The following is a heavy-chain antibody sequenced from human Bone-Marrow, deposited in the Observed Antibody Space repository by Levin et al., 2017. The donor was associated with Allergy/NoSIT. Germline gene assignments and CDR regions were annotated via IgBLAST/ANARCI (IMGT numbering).Heavy chain of an antibody. CDR1: GASVTNFNYF. D-gene: IGHD3-22*01. J-gene: IGHJ3*01. Sequence: SETLSLTCTVSGASVTNFNYFWGWVRQPPGTGLEWIGSIYYSGNAYYNPSLERRLSLSVDTSKNQVSLKLRSVTAADSAMYYCATQSYDYSNFIMAAFHLWGQGTMVAVSS. CDR2: IYYSGNA. V-gene: IGHV4-39*01. CDR3: ATQSYDYSNFIMAAFHL.